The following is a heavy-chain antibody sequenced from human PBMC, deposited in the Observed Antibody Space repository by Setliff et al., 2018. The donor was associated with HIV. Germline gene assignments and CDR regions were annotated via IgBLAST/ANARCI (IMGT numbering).Heavy chain of an antibody. J-gene: IGHJ4*02. V-gene: IGHV1-69*13. CDR2: IIPIFGTT. CDR3: ARRQRKVGGGVALDY. CDR1: GGTFSSYA. D-gene: IGHD1-26*01. Sequence: SVKVSCKASGGTFSSYAISWVRQAPGQGLEWMGGIIPIFGTTNYAQKFQGRVTITADESTSTAYMELSSLRSEDTAVYYCARRQRKVGGGVALDYWGQGTLVTVSS.